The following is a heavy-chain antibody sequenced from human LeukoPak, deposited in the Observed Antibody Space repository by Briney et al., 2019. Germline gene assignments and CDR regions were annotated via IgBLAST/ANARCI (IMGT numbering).Heavy chain of an antibody. J-gene: IGHJ3*02. Sequence: SETLSLTCAVSGYSISSGYYWGWLRQPPGKGLEWIGSIYHSGSTCYNPSLKSRVTISVDTSKNQFSLKLSSVTAADTAVYYCARGTTDAFDIWGQGTMVTVSS. D-gene: IGHD1-1*01. CDR1: GYSISSGYY. CDR3: ARGTTDAFDI. CDR2: IYHSGST. V-gene: IGHV4-38-2*01.